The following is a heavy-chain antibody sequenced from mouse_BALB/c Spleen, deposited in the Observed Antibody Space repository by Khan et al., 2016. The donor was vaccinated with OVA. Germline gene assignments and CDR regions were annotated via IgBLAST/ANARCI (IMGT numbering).Heavy chain of an antibody. Sequence: QIQLVQSGPELKKPGETVKISCKASGYTFISFGMNWVKQSPGKALKWMGWINTYTGEPTYADDFKGRFAFSLETSASTVYLLINNLKNEDTATYCGARPPYFSYTLDYWGQGTSVTVSS. CDR3: ARPPYFSYTLDY. CDR2: INTYTGEP. V-gene: IGHV9-3-1*01. CDR1: GYTFISFG. D-gene: IGHD2-10*01. J-gene: IGHJ4*01.